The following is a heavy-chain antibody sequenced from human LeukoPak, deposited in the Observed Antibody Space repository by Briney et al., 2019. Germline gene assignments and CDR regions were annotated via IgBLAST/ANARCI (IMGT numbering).Heavy chain of an antibody. CDR2: ISYDGSNK. V-gene: IGHV3-30*18. Sequence: GGSLRLSCAASGFTFSSYGKHWVRQAPGKGLEWVAVISYDGSNKYYADSVKGRFTISRDNSKNTLYLQMNSLRAEDTAVYYCAKDRVTMVRGVTDYWGQGTLVTVSS. D-gene: IGHD3-10*01. CDR1: GFTFSSYG. CDR3: AKDRVTMVRGVTDY. J-gene: IGHJ4*02.